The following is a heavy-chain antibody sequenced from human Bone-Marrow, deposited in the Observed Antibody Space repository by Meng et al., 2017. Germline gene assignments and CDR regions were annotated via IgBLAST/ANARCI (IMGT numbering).Heavy chain of an antibody. CDR3: ARCLQQLVGYDAFDI. D-gene: IGHD6-13*01. J-gene: IGHJ3*02. V-gene: IGHV3-74*01. Sequence: GGSLRLSCAASGFTFSSYWMHWVRQAPGKGLVWVSRINSDGSSTSYADSVKGRFTISRDNSKNTLYLQMNSLRAEDTAVYYCARCLQQLVGYDAFDIWGQGTMVTVSS. CDR1: GFTFSSYW. CDR2: INSDGSST.